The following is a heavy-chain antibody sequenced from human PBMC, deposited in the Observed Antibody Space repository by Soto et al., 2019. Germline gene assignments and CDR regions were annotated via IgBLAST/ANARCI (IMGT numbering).Heavy chain of an antibody. CDR3: ARGGITMVRGVTYNWFDP. CDR2: IYYSGST. Sequence: SGTPSLTCTFSGGSISSGDFYWGLIRPPPGKGLEWIGYIYYSGSTYYNLSLKSRVTISVDTSKNQFSLKLSSVTAADTAVYYCARGGITMVRGVTYNWFDPWGQGTLVTVSS. D-gene: IGHD3-10*01. CDR1: GGSISSGDFY. V-gene: IGHV4-30-4*01. J-gene: IGHJ5*02.